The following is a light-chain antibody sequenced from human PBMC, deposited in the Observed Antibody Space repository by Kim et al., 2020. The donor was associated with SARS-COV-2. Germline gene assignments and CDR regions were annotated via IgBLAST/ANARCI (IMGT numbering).Light chain of an antibody. J-gene: IGLJ3*02. Sequence: QSITISSTGTSSDVGGYNYVSWYQQHPGNAPKRVIYDVSSRPSGVSNRFSGSKSGNTASLTISGLQAEDEADYYCSSYTSSSTRVFGGGTQLTVL. V-gene: IGLV2-14*03. CDR3: SSYTSSSTRV. CDR1: SSDVGGYNY. CDR2: DVS.